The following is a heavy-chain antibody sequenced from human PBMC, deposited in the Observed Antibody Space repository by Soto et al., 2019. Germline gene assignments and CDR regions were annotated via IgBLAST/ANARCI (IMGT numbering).Heavy chain of an antibody. CDR1: GFTFSSYA. CDR2: ISGSGGST. CDR3: ATLNGPGYPIDH. V-gene: IGHV3-23*01. J-gene: IGHJ1*01. Sequence: PGGSLRLSCAASGFTFSSYAMSWVRQTPRKGLEWVSGISGSGGSTYYPDSVKGRFIISRDNSKNTLYLQMKSLRAEDTAVYYSATLNGPGYPIDHLGQGTLVTVSS. D-gene: IGHD3-9*01.